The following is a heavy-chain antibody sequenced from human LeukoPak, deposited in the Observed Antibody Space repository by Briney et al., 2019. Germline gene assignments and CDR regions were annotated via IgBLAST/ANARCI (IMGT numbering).Heavy chain of an antibody. D-gene: IGHD2-15*01. J-gene: IGHJ4*02. CDR1: GFTFSSYS. Sequence: GSLRLSCAASGFTFSSYSMNWVRQAPGKGLEWVSSISSSSSYIYYADSVKGRFTISRDNAKNSLYLQMNSLRAEDTAVYYCARAHPIVVVVAATRSISDYWGQGTLVTVSS. V-gene: IGHV3-21*01. CDR2: ISSSSSYI. CDR3: ARAHPIVVVVAATRSISDY.